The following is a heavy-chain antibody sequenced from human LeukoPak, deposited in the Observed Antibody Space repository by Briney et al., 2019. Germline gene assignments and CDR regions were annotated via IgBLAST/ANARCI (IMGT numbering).Heavy chain of an antibody. Sequence: GGSLRLFCEASGFTFRTFWMSWVRQAPGKGLEWVANINQDGSEKYYVDSVRGRFTISRDNAKNSLYLQMNSLRDEDTALYYCARGGRVHFDYWGQGTLVTVSS. J-gene: IGHJ4*02. CDR1: GFTFRTFW. V-gene: IGHV3-7*01. CDR2: INQDGSEK. CDR3: ARGGRVHFDY.